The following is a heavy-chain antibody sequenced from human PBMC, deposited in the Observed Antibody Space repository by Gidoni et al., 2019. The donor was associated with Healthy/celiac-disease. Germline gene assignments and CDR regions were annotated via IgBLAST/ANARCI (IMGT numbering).Heavy chain of an antibody. V-gene: IGHV4-34*01. Sequence: QVQLQQWGAGLLKPSETLSLTCAVYGGSFSGYYWSWIRQPPGKGLEWIGEINHSGSTNSNPSLKSRVTISVDTSKNQFSLKLSSVTAADTAVYYCARQPTDTAEYYYGMDVWGQGTTVTVSS. D-gene: IGHD5-18*01. J-gene: IGHJ6*02. CDR3: ARQPTDTAEYYYGMDV. CDR1: GGSFSGYY. CDR2: INHSGST.